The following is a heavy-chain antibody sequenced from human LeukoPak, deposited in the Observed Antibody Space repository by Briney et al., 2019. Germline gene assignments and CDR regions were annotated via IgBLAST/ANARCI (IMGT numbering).Heavy chain of an antibody. CDR1: GFTFDDYA. Sequence: GGSLRLSCAVSGFTFDDYAMHWVRQAPGKGLEWLSTIGSAGGSIFYADSVKGRFTISRDNSKSTLFLQMDSLRVEDTALYYCAKRGEVSTYYYFESWGQGALVTVSS. J-gene: IGHJ4*02. CDR3: AKRGEVSTYYYFES. D-gene: IGHD2/OR15-2a*01. CDR2: IGSAGGSI. V-gene: IGHV3-23*01.